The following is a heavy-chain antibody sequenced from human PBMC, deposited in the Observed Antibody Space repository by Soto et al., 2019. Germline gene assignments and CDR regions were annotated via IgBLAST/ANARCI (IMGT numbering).Heavy chain of an antibody. CDR2: INTGNGNT. D-gene: IGHD3-3*01. Sequence: ASVKVSCKASGYTFTSYAMHWVRQAPGQRLEWMGWINTGNGNTKYSQKFQGRVTITRDTSASTAYMELSSLRSEDTAVYYCAREVWEYYDFWSGYDREINWFDPWGQGXLVTVYS. V-gene: IGHV1-3*04. J-gene: IGHJ5*02. CDR1: GYTFTSYA. CDR3: AREVWEYYDFWSGYDREINWFDP.